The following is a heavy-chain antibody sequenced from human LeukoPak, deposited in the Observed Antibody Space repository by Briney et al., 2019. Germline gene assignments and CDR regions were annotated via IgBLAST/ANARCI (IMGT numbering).Heavy chain of an antibody. D-gene: IGHD3-22*01. J-gene: IGHJ3*02. CDR3: ARSLYDSSGYSDEGDAFDI. CDR2: INHSGST. V-gene: IGHV4-34*01. Sequence: SETLSLTCAVYGGSFSGYYWSWIRQPPGKGLEWIGEINHSGSTNYNPSLKSRVTISVDTSKNQFSLKLSSVTAADTAVYYCARSLYDSSGYSDEGDAFDIWGQGTMVTVSS. CDR1: GGSFSGYY.